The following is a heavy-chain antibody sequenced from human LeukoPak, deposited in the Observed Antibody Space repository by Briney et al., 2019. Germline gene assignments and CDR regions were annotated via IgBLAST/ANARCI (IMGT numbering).Heavy chain of an antibody. V-gene: IGHV4-59*01. CDR2: IYYSGST. Sequence: SETLSLTCTVSGDSISSSYWNWVRQPPGKGLEWIGDIYYSGSTNSNPSLKSRVTISVDTSKNQFSLKLSSVTAADTAVYYCARGIYGSGSCLDYWGQGTLVTVSS. CDR3: ARGIYGSGSCLDY. CDR1: GDSISSSY. D-gene: IGHD3-10*01. J-gene: IGHJ4*02.